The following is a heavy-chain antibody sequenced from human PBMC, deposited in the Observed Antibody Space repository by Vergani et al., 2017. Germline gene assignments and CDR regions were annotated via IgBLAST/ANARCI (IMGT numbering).Heavy chain of an antibody. Sequence: QVQLQESGPGVVKPSQTLSLTCAVSGGSISSGDHCWTWIRQRPGKGLVWIGYIFDSGTTYDNPSLRSTITISVATSQNQFSLKLRSVTAADTAVYYCARFDTKVPAKSHFDYMDVWGKGTTVVVSS. D-gene: IGHD5-18*01. CDR3: ARFDTKVPAKSHFDYMDV. V-gene: IGHV4-31*11. J-gene: IGHJ6*03. CDR1: GGSISSGDHC. CDR2: IFDSGTT.